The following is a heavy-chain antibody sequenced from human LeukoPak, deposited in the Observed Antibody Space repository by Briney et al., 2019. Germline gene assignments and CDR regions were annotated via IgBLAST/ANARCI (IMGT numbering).Heavy chain of an antibody. J-gene: IGHJ3*02. V-gene: IGHV3-23*01. CDR2: IGGGGSGST. CDR1: GFTFSSYA. Sequence: GGSLRLSCAASGFTFSSYAMSWVRQARGKGLVGGSAIGGGGSGSTNYADAVKGRFNISRDNSQNTLYLQMNSLRAEDTAIYGCARTHAFDSWGHGTMVTVSS. D-gene: IGHD1-7*01. CDR3: ARTHAFDS.